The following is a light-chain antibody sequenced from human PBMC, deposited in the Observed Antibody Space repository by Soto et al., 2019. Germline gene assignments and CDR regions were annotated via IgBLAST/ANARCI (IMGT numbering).Light chain of an antibody. CDR2: GAS. CDR1: QGIRSY. V-gene: IGKV1-9*01. Sequence: DIQLTQSPFFLSASVGDRVTITCRASQGIRSYLAWYQQKPGKAPELLIYGASTLRTGVASRFSGSGSGTEFTLTLSSLQPEDFATYFCQQLNIFPPLFTFGPGTKVDIK. J-gene: IGKJ3*01. CDR3: QQLNIFPPLFT.